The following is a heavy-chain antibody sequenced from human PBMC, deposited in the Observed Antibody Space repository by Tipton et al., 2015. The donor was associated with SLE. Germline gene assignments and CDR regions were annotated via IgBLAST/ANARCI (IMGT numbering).Heavy chain of an antibody. CDR1: GGSISSSSYY. D-gene: IGHD6-19*01. CDR3: ARHGASVAAVAGTSLQYFQH. CDR2: IYYSGST. J-gene: IGHJ1*01. Sequence: TLSLTCTVSGGSISSSSYYWGWIRQPPGKGLEWIGTIYYSGSTYYNPSLKSRVTISVDTSKNQFSLKLSSVTAADTAVYYCARHGASVAAVAGTSLQYFQHWGQGTLVTVSS. V-gene: IGHV4-39*01.